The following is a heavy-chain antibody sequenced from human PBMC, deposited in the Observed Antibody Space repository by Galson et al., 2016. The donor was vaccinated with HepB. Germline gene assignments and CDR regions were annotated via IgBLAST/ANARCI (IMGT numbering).Heavy chain of an antibody. CDR1: GSIRHF. Sequence: SVKASCKASGSIRHFLHWVRQAPGQGPEWLGIIYPSGDTTIYAQKFQGRLTLTRDTSTNTVHLELKSLRSDDTAVYYCARDSPGGYDLRYGMDAWGQGTTVTVS. J-gene: IGHJ6*02. CDR2: IYPSGDTT. CDR3: ARDSPGGYDLRYGMDA. V-gene: IGHV1-46*01. D-gene: IGHD5-12*01.